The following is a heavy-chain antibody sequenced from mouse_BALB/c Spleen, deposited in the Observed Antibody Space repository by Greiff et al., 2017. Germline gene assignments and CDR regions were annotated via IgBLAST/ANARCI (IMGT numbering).Heavy chain of an antibody. D-gene: IGHD2-1*01. V-gene: IGHV5-9*03. CDR2: ISSGGGNT. J-gene: IGHJ4*01. Sequence: EVQGVESGGGLVKPGGSLKLSCAASGFTFSRYTMSWVRQTPEKRLEWVATISSGGGNTYYPDSVKGRFTISRDNAKNNLYLQMSSLRSEDTALYYCARYNGNYVGAMDYWGQGTSVTVSS. CDR1: GFTFSRYT. CDR3: ARYNGNYVGAMDY.